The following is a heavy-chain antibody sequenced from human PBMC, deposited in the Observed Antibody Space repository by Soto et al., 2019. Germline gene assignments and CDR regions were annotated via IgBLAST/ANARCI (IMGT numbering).Heavy chain of an antibody. V-gene: IGHV1-18*01. CDR2: ISAYNGNT. CDR3: ASPPRGAYYYYGMDV. Sequence: ASVKVSCKASGYTFTSYGISWVRQAPGQGLEWMGWISAYNGNTNYAQKLQGRVTMTEDTSTDTAYMELSSLRSEDTAVYYCASPPRGAYYYYGMDVWGQGTTVTVSS. J-gene: IGHJ6*02. CDR1: GYTFTSYG.